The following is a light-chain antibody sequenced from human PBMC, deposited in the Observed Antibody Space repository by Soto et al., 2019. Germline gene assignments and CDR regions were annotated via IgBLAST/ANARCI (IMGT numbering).Light chain of an antibody. J-gene: IGKJ5*01. CDR3: MQALQTPPT. CDR2: LGS. V-gene: IGKV2-28*01. Sequence: DIVMTQSPLSLPVTPGEPASISCRSSQSLLHSNGYNYLDWYLQKPGQSPELLIYLGSNRASGVPDRFSGSGSGTDFILKISTVEAEDVGVYYCMQALQTPPTFGQGTRLEIK. CDR1: QSLLHSNGYNY.